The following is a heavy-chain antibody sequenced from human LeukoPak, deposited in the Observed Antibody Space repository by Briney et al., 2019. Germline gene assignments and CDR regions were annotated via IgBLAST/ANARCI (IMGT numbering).Heavy chain of an antibody. CDR2: INPNTGGT. CDR3: ASYPRYSSSPPFDY. Sequence: ASVKVSCKASGYIFTGQDMHWVRQAPGQGLEWVGWINPNTGGTHYAQRFQGRVTMTRDTSISTAYMELRSLRSDDTAVYYCASYPRYSSSPPFDYWGQGTLVTVSS. V-gene: IGHV1-2*02. J-gene: IGHJ4*02. D-gene: IGHD6-6*01. CDR1: GYIFTGQD.